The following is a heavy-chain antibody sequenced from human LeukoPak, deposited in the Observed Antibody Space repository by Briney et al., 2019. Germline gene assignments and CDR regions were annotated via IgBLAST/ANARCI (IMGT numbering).Heavy chain of an antibody. V-gene: IGHV3-21*01. CDR1: GFTFSSYS. CDR3: ARNDYSNNEYFQH. D-gene: IGHD4-11*01. CDR2: ISSSSSYI. Sequence: GGSLRLSCVASGFTFSSYSMNWVRQAPGKGLEWISCISSSSSYIYYAGSVKGRFTISRDNSKNTLYLQMNSLRAEDTAVYYCARNDYSNNEYFQHWGQGTLVTVSS. J-gene: IGHJ1*01.